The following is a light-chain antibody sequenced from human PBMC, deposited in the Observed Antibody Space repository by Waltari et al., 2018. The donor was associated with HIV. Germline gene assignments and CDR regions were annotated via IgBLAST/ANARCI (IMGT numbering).Light chain of an antibody. CDR2: EAS. V-gene: IGKV1-5*03. Sequence: DIQMTPSPSTLSASVGDRVTITCRASQSINSWLAWYQQKPGKAPRLLISEASSLQSGVPSRFSGSESGTEFTLIINSLQPDDFATYYCQQYKTYSTTFGQGTNVEIK. CDR1: QSINSW. J-gene: IGKJ1*01. CDR3: QQYKTYSTT.